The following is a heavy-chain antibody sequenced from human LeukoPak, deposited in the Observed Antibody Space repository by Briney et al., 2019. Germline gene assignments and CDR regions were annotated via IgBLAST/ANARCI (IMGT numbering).Heavy chain of an antibody. J-gene: IGHJ4*02. CDR1: GGSTSSHY. D-gene: IGHD5-12*01. CDR2: IYYIGTT. Sequence: SETLSLTCTVSGGSTSSHYWSWLRQPPGKGLEWIGYIYYIGTTSYNPSLKSRVIISIDTSMNQFSLKMSSVTAADTAVYYCARHDITGYEFFSYWGQGILVTVSS. V-gene: IGHV4-59*08. CDR3: ARHDITGYEFFSY.